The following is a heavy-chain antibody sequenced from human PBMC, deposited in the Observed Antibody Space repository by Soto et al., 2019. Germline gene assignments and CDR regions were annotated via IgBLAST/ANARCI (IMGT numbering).Heavy chain of an antibody. CDR3: AKRALDYYCSGSDLDY. CDR2: ISGSGGST. V-gene: IGHV3-23*01. CDR1: GFTFSSYA. J-gene: IGHJ4*02. D-gene: IGHD3-10*01. Sequence: EVQLLESGGGSVQPGGSLRLSCAASGFTFSSYAMSWVRQAPGKGLEWVSAISGSGGSTYYADSVKGRFTISRDNSKNTQYLQMNSLRAEDTAVYYCAKRALDYYCSGSDLDYWGQGTLVTVSS.